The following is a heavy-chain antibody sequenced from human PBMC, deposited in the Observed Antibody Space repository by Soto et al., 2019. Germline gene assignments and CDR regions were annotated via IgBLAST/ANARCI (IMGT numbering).Heavy chain of an antibody. CDR3: ARGKIYYGDYGIHNWFQP. Sequence: SETLSLSCTVSGGSISSHYWSWIRQPPGKGLEWIGYIYYSGSTNYNPSLKSRVTISVDTSKNQFSLKLSSVTAADTAVYYCARGKIYYGDYGIHNWFQPSGQGPLLSVSS. CDR1: GGSISSHY. D-gene: IGHD4-17*01. J-gene: IGHJ5*02. V-gene: IGHV4-59*11. CDR2: IYYSGST.